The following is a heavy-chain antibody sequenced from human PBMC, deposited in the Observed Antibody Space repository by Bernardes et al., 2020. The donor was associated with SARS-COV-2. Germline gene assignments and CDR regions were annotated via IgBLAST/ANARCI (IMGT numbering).Heavy chain of an antibody. J-gene: IGHJ4*02. D-gene: IGHD4-17*01. CDR1: GFTFDDYA. CDR2: ISWNSGSI. V-gene: IGHV3-9*01. CDR3: AKDTGDGFPYGDWDY. Sequence: GGSLRLSCAASGFTFDDYAMHWVRQAPGKGLEWVSGISWNSGSIGYADSVKGRFTISRDNAKNSLYLQMNSLRAEDTALYYCAKDTGDGFPYGDWDYWGQGTLVTVSS.